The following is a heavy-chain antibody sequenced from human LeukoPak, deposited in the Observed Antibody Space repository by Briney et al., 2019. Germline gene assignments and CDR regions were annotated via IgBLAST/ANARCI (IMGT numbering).Heavy chain of an antibody. V-gene: IGHV1-18*01. CDR3: ARECSSTSCYNIF. D-gene: IGHD2-2*02. J-gene: IGHJ4*02. Sequence: ASVTDSCKASGYTFTSHGINWVRQAPGQGLEWMGWISTYNGNTKYVQKMQGRVTMTRDTSTSTAYMELRSLRSDDTAVYYCARECSSTSCYNIFWGQGTLVTVSS. CDR1: GYTFTSHG. CDR2: ISTYNGNT.